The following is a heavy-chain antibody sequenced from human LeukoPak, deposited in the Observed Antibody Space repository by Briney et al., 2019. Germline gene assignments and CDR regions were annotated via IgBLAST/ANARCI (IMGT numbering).Heavy chain of an antibody. D-gene: IGHD3-3*01. CDR2: IISDGSRT. V-gene: IGHV3-74*01. J-gene: IGHJ4*02. CDR3: TRDGDVTIPIDN. Sequence: GGSLRLSCAASGFTFSRHWMHWVRQAPGKGLEWVSLIISDGSRTVYAGSVKGRFTTSRDNAKNTVYLQMNSLRAEDTAVYYCTRDGDVTIPIDNWGLGTLVTVSS. CDR1: GFTFSRHW.